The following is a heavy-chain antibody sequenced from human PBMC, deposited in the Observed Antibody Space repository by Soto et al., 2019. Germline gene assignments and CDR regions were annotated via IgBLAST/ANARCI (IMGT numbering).Heavy chain of an antibody. CDR1: GGSFSGYY. CDR2: INHSGST. D-gene: IGHD6-13*01. J-gene: IGHJ6*02. V-gene: IGHV4-34*01. Sequence: SETLSLTCAVYGGSFSGYYWSWIRQPPGKGLEWIGEINHSGSTNYNPSLKSRVTISVDTSKNQFSLKRSSVTAADTAVYYCARGPQPSIAAAVNGMDVWGQGTTVTVSS. CDR3: ARGPQPSIAAAVNGMDV.